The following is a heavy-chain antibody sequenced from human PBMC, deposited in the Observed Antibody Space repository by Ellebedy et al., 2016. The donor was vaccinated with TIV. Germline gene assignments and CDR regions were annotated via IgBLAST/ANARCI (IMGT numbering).Heavy chain of an antibody. CDR3: ARAASRGASGSYYSY. CDR1: GGTFSSYA. V-gene: IGHV1-46*01. Sequence: ASVKVSCKASGGTFSSYAISWVRQAPGQGLEWMGWINPSGGSTSYAQKFQGRVTMTRDTSTSTVYMELSSLRSEDTAVYYCARAASRGASGSYYSYWGQGTLVTVSS. D-gene: IGHD1-26*01. CDR2: INPSGGST. J-gene: IGHJ4*02.